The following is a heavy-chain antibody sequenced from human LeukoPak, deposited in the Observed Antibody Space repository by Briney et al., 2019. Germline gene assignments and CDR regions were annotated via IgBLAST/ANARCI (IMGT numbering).Heavy chain of an antibody. J-gene: IGHJ6*02. Sequence: PSGTLSLTCAVSVGSISSGNWWSWVRQSPGKGLEWIGEVYHNGTPNYNPSLKSRVTISADTFKNHFSLKLTSVTAADTAVYYCATAPILRGEAGEQYKYGMDVWGQGTTVIASS. CDR1: VGSISSGNW. V-gene: IGHV4-4*02. D-gene: IGHD2-2*02. CDR2: VYHNGTP. CDR3: ATAPILRGEAGEQYKYGMDV.